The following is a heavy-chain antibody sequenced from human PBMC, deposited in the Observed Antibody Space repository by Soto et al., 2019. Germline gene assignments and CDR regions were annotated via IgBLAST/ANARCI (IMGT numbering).Heavy chain of an antibody. Sequence: GESLKISCKGSGFSFTNYWIGWARQMPGKNLEWMGIIYPGDSDTRYSPSFQGQVTISADRSISTAYLQWSSLKASDTAMYYCSRRESGSAFNYYGMDVWGQGTTVTVSS. CDR2: IYPGDSDT. CDR3: SRRESGSAFNYYGMDV. J-gene: IGHJ6*02. V-gene: IGHV5-51*01. D-gene: IGHD2-15*01. CDR1: GFSFTNYW.